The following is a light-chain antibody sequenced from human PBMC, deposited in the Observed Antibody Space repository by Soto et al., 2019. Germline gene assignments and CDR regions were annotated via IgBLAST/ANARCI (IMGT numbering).Light chain of an antibody. J-gene: IGLJ2*01. CDR1: SSNIGSNY. CDR2: RNN. Sequence: VLTQPPSASGTPGQRVTISCSGSSSNIGSNYVYWYQQLPGTAPKLLIYRNNQRPSGVPDRFSGSKSGTSASLAISGLRSEDEADYYCAAWDDSLSGNVVFGGGTKLTVL. V-gene: IGLV1-47*01. CDR3: AAWDDSLSGNVV.